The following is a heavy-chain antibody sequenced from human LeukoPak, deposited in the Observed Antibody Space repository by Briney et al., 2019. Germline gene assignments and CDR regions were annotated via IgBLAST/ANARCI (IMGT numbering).Heavy chain of an antibody. Sequence: SETLSLTCTVSGGSISSYYLSWIRQPPGKGLEWIGYIYYSGSTNYNPSLKSRFTISVDTSKNQFSLKLSSVTAADTAVYYCAGTAGTSYDSSGYYATPYYYYYMDVWGKGTTVTISS. V-gene: IGHV4-59*01. CDR1: GGSISSYY. CDR2: IYYSGST. J-gene: IGHJ6*03. CDR3: AGTAGTSYDSSGYYATPYYYYYMDV. D-gene: IGHD3-22*01.